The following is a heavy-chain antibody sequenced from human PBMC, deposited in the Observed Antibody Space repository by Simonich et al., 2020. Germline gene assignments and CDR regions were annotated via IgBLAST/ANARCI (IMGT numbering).Heavy chain of an antibody. CDR2: IANDGSNK. V-gene: IGHV3-30*07. Sequence: QVQLVESGGGVVQPGRSLRLSCAASGFTFSSYAMHWVRQAPGKGIEGGEFIANDGSNKYYADSVKGRFTISRDNSKNTLYLQMNSLRAEDTAVYYCARDHLDSGSYYFDYWGQGTLVTVSS. CDR3: ARDHLDSGSYYFDY. J-gene: IGHJ4*02. D-gene: IGHD1-26*01. CDR1: GFTFSSYA.